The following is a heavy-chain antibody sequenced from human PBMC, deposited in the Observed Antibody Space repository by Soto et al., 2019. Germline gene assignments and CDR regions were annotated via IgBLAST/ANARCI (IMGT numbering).Heavy chain of an antibody. CDR1: GYTLTELS. J-gene: IGHJ4*02. Sequence: ASVKVSCKVSGYTLTELSMHWVRQAPGKGLEWMGGFDPEDGETIYAQKFQGRVTMTEDTSTDTAYMELSSLRSEDTAVYYCATLAALVVVAATEAYYFDYWGQGTLVTVSS. CDR3: ATLAALVVVAATEAYYFDY. V-gene: IGHV1-24*01. CDR2: FDPEDGET. D-gene: IGHD2-15*01.